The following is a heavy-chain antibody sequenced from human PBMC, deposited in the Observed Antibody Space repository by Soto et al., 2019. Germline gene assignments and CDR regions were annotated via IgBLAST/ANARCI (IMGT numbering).Heavy chain of an antibody. Sequence: QVQLIESGGGVVQPGGSLRLSCAASGFGFSTFGFHWVRQAPGKGLEWVAVISFEGKNKQYADSVKGRFTISRDNSKNTLHLQMDSLRREDTAVYYCAKEAVAGFHHSYGMDVWGQGTAVTVSS. CDR2: ISFEGKNK. J-gene: IGHJ6*02. V-gene: IGHV3-30*18. CDR1: GFGFSTFG. CDR3: AKEAVAGFHHSYGMDV. D-gene: IGHD5-12*01.